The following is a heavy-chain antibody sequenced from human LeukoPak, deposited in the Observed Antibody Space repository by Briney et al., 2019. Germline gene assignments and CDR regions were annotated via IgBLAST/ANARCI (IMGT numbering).Heavy chain of an antibody. V-gene: IGHV4-59*08. CDR3: ARATYGDYTRFDP. D-gene: IGHD4-17*01. J-gene: IGHJ5*02. CDR2: IYYSGST. CDR1: GGSISSYY. Sequence: SETLSLTCTVSGGSISSYYWSWIRQPPGKGLEWIGYIYYSGSTNSNPSLKSRVTMSVDTSKNQFSLKLSSVTAADTAVYYCARATYGDYTRFDPWGQGTLVTVSS.